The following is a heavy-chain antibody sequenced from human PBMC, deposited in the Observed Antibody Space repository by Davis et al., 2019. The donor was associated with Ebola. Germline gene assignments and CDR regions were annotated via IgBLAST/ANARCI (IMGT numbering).Heavy chain of an antibody. V-gene: IGHV4-34*01. CDR1: GGSFSGYY. J-gene: IGHJ5*02. CDR2: INHSGST. D-gene: IGHD2-2*02. Sequence: SETLSLTCAVYGGSFSGYYCSWIRQPPGKGLEWNGEINHSGSTNYNPSLKSRVPISVDTSKNQFSLKLSSVTAADTAVYYCASMYQLLYGGVWFDPWGQGTLVTVSS. CDR3: ASMYQLLYGGVWFDP.